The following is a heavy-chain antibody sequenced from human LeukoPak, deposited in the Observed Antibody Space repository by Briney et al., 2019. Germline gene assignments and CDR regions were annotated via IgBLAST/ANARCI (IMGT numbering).Heavy chain of an antibody. Sequence: SETLSLTCTVSGGSISSHHWSWMRQPPGKGLEWIGYIYYSGSTNYNPSLKSRVTISVDTSKNQFSLKLSSVTAADTAVYYCARHLDIAAAGTFDYWGQGTLVTVSS. CDR1: GGSISSHH. V-gene: IGHV4-59*08. CDR2: IYYSGST. J-gene: IGHJ4*02. D-gene: IGHD6-13*01. CDR3: ARHLDIAAAGTFDY.